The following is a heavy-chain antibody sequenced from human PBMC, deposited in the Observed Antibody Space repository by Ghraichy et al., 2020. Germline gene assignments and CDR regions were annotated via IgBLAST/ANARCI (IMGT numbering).Heavy chain of an antibody. J-gene: IGHJ6*02. Sequence: SVKVSCKASGGTFSSYAISWVRQAPGQGLEWMGRIIPILGIANYAQKFQGRVTITADKSTSTAYMELSSLRSEDTAVYYCARGDIVARYGMDVWGQGTTVTVSS. V-gene: IGHV1-69*04. CDR1: GGTFSSYA. D-gene: IGHD5-12*01. CDR3: ARGDIVARYGMDV. CDR2: IIPILGIA.